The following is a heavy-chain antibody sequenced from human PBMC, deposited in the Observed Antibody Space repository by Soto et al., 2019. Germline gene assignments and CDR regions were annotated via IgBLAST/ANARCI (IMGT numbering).Heavy chain of an antibody. CDR2: ISAHNGNT. V-gene: IGHV1-18*01. CDR3: ARGRYGDY. D-gene: IGHD1-1*01. J-gene: IGHJ4*02. CDR1: GYTFTSYG. Sequence: QVHLVQSGAEVKKPGASVKVSCKASGYTFTSYGITWVRQAPGQGLEWMGWISAHNGNTDYAQKLQGRVIVTRDTSTSTAYIELRSLISDDTPLYYCARGRYGDYGGQGALVTVSS.